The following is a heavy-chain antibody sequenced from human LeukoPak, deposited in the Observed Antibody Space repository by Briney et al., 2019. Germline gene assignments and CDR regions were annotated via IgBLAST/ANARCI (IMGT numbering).Heavy chain of an antibody. D-gene: IGHD1-1*01. J-gene: IGHJ4*02. CDR2: ISTTGSSI. Sequence: GGSLRLSCAASGFTFSSYEMNWVRQAPGKGLEWVSYISTTGSSIYYADSVKGRFTISRDNAKNSLYLQMNSLRVEDTALYYCAKDIGATGTTGEFDYWGQGTLVTVSS. CDR1: GFTFSSYE. V-gene: IGHV3-48*03. CDR3: AKDIGATGTTGEFDY.